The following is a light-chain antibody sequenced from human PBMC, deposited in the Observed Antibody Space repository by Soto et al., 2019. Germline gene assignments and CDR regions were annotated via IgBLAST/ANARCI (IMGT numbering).Light chain of an antibody. CDR3: AAWDDSLSGPV. CDR2: RNN. J-gene: IGLJ2*01. CDR1: SSNIGSNY. V-gene: IGLV1-47*01. Sequence: QSVLTQPHSASGTPGQRVTISCSGSSSNIGSNYVYWYQQLPGTAPKLLIYRNNQRPSGVPDRFSGSKSGTSASLAISGLRSEDEAAYYCAAWDDSLSGPVFGGGTKLTVL.